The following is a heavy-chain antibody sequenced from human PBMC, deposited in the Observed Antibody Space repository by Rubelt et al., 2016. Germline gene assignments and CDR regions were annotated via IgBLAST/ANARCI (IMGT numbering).Heavy chain of an antibody. J-gene: IGHJ3*02. V-gene: IGHV4-39*07. Sequence: SGSTYYNPSLKSRVTISVDTSKNQFSLKLSSVTAADTAVYYCARVKTLRGPIDAFDIWGQGTMVTVSS. D-gene: IGHD3-16*01. CDR3: ARVKTLRGPIDAFDI. CDR2: SGST.